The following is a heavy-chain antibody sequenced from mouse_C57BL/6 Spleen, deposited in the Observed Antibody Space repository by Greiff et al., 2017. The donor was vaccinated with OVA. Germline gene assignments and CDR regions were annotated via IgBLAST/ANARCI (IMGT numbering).Heavy chain of an antibody. D-gene: IGHD2-12*01. Sequence: VQLKESGPELVKPGASVKMSCKASGYTFTDYNMHWVKQSHGKSLEWIGYINPNNGGTSYNQKFKGKATLTVNKSSSTAYMELRSLTSEDSAVYYCARSYEGNFDYWGQGTTLTVSS. V-gene: IGHV1-22*01. CDR2: INPNNGGT. CDR3: ARSYEGNFDY. CDR1: GYTFTDYN. J-gene: IGHJ2*01.